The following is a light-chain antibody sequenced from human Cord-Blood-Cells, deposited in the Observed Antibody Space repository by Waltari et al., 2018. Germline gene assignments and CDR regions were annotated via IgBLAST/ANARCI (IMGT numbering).Light chain of an antibody. CDR3: QQFNNYPFT. Sequence: AIQLPQSPSSLSASVGDRVTIACRASQGISSALAWYQQKPGKAPKLLIYDASSLESGVPSRFSGSGSGTDFTLTISSLQPEDFATYYCQQFNNYPFTFGPGTKVDIK. CDR1: QGISSA. J-gene: IGKJ3*01. CDR2: DAS. V-gene: IGKV1D-13*01.